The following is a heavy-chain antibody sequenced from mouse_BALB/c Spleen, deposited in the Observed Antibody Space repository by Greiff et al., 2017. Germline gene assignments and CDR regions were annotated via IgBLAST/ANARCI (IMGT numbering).Heavy chain of an antibody. V-gene: IGHV1-87*01. J-gene: IGHJ3*01. CDR2: IYPGDGDT. D-gene: IGHD2-10*01. Sequence: VQLQQSGAELARPGASVKLSCKASGYTFTSYWMQWVKQRPGQGLEWIGAIYPGDGDTRYTQKFKGKATLTADKSSSTAYMQLSSLASEDSAVYYCARPTMDGGFAYWGQGTLVTVSA. CDR3: ARPTMDGGFAY. CDR1: GYTFTSYW.